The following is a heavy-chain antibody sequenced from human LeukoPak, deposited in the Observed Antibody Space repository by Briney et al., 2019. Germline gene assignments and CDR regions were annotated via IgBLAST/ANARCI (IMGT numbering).Heavy chain of an antibody. D-gene: IGHD4-11*01. CDR1: GFTFSSYS. CDR3: ARGADSNYPYYYYYYMDV. V-gene: IGHV3-21*01. J-gene: IGHJ6*03. CDR2: ISSSSSYI. Sequence: GGSLRLSCAASGFTFSSYSMNWVRQAPGKGLEWVSSISSSSSYIYYADSVKGRFTISRDNAKNSLYLQMNSLRAEDTAVYYCARGADSNYPYYYYYYMDVWGKGTTVTVSS.